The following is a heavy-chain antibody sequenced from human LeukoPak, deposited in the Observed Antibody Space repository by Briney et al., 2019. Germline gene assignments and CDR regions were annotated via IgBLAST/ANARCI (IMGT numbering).Heavy chain of an antibody. Sequence: ASVKVSCKASGYTFNAYFMHWVRQAPGQGLEWMGWINPNSGGTNYAQKFRGRVTMTRDTSISTAYMELSRLRSEDWAVYYCARVGQGDYYDSSGYWGWFDPWGQGTLVTVSS. D-gene: IGHD3-22*01. CDR2: INPNSGGT. CDR1: GYTFNAYF. CDR3: ARVGQGDYYDSSGYWGWFDP. V-gene: IGHV1-2*02. J-gene: IGHJ5*02.